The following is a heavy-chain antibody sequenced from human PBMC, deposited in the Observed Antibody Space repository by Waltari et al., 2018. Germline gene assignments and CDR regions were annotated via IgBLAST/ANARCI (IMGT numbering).Heavy chain of an antibody. D-gene: IGHD5-12*01. CDR1: GVSISSGGYY. V-gene: IGHV4-31*03. Sequence: QVQLQESGPGLVKPSQTLSLTCTVSGVSISSGGYYWSWIRPHPGKGLEWIGYIYYSGSTYYNPSLKSRVTISVDTSKNQFSLKLSSVTAADTAVYYCARDTVATSGYYYYGMDVWGQGTTVTVSS. CDR2: IYYSGST. CDR3: ARDTVATSGYYYYGMDV. J-gene: IGHJ6*02.